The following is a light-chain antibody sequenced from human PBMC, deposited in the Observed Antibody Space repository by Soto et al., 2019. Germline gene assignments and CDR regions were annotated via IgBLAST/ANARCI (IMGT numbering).Light chain of an antibody. V-gene: IGKV1-17*01. CDR1: QSISSY. J-gene: IGKJ1*01. CDR2: DAY. Sequence: DIQMTQSPASLSASAGDRVTITCRASQSISSYLNWYQQKPGKAPKRLIYDAYSLQTGVPSRFSGSGSGTDFSLTISSLQPEDSATYFCLQHNSYPRTFGQGTKVDIK. CDR3: LQHNSYPRT.